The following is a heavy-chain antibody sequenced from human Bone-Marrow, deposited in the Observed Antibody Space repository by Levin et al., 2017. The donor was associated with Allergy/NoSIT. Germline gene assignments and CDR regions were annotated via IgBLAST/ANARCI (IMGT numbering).Heavy chain of an antibody. CDR1: GYIFSSYY. CDR3: ARDLSGSSGFEAGFDY. J-gene: IGHJ4*02. CDR2: VDPSGDTT. V-gene: IGHV1-46*01. D-gene: IGHD5-12*01. Sequence: ASVKVSCKTSGYIFSSYYIHWVRQAPGQGLEWMGVVDPSGDTTTYAQKFQDRVTMTRDSSTRTVYMELTSLTSADTAVFYCARDLSGSSGFEAGFDYWGQGTLVRVSS.